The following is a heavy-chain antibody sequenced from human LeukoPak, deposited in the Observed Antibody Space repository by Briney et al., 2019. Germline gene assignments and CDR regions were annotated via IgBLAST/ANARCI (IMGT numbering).Heavy chain of an antibody. D-gene: IGHD2-2*01. CDR1: GGTFSSYA. Sequence: ASVKVSCKASGGTFSSYAISWVRQAPGQGLEWMGGIIPIFGTANYAQKFQGRVTITTDESTSTAYMELSSLRSEDTAVYYCARDLVRRGYCSSTSCSHDAFDIWGQGTMVTVSS. V-gene: IGHV1-69*05. CDR3: ARDLVRRGYCSSTSCSHDAFDI. CDR2: IIPIFGTA. J-gene: IGHJ3*02.